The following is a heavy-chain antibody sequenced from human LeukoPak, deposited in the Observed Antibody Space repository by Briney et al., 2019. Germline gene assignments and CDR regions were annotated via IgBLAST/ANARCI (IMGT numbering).Heavy chain of an antibody. CDR1: EFTFSKYW. CDR2: INTDGTDT. V-gene: IGHV3-74*01. D-gene: IGHD6-19*01. Sequence: GGTLRLSCAASEFTFSKYWMLGVRQAPGKGLESVSRINTDGTDTTYADSVKGRFTVSRDNADNTMFVQMNSVRDEDTAVYYCATKQWLAPPPDSWGQGTPVTVSS. J-gene: IGHJ4*02. CDR3: ATKQWLAPPPDS.